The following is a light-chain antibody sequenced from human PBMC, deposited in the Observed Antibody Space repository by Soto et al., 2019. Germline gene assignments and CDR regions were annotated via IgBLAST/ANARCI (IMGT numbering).Light chain of an antibody. CDR1: QSVSSSY. V-gene: IGKV3-20*01. CDR2: GAS. Sequence: ESIWTPPPGPLSLSPGGRAPLSCRHSQSVSSSYLAWYQQKPGQAPRLLIYGASSRATGIPDRFSGSGSGTDFTLTISRLEPEDFAVYYCQQYGSSLRTFGQGTKVDIK. J-gene: IGKJ1*01. CDR3: QQYGSSLRT.